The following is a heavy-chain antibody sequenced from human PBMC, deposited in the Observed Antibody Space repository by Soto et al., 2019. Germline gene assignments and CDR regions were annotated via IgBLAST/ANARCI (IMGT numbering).Heavy chain of an antibody. J-gene: IGHJ4*02. V-gene: IGHV3-11*06. CDR1: GLSFSDKY. CDR2: ISESSTST. CDR3: TRGGRRNWSPYFDY. D-gene: IGHD1-1*01. Sequence: GGSLRLSCEVSGLSFSDKYMSWIRQAPGKGLEWVSYISESSTSTNYAESVKGRFTISRDNAEKSLYLQMNSLRVEDTAVYYCTRGGRRNWSPYFDYWGQGILVTVSS.